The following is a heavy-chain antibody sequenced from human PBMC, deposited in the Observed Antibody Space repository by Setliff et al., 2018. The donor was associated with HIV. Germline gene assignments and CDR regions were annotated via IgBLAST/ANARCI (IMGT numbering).Heavy chain of an antibody. D-gene: IGHD3-22*01. J-gene: IGHJ4*02. CDR1: GASLQSYY. Sequence: PSETLSLTCSVSGASLQSYYWSWIRQPAGKGLQWIGRIYYVGWSKYNPSLEDRLTISVDTSKNQFSLKLRSVTAADTAVYYCARNAYESNGYFDSWGQGTLVTVSS. CDR2: IYYVGWS. V-gene: IGHV4-4*07. CDR3: ARNAYESNGYFDS.